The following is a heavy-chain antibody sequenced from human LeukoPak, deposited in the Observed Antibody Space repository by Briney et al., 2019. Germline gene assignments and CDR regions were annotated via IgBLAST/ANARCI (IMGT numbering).Heavy chain of an antibody. Sequence: ASVTVSCKASGYTFTSYYMHWVRQAPGQGLEWMGIINPSGGSTSYAQKFQGRVTMTRDTSTSTAYMELSSLRSEDTAVYYCARDSAMVTGLYYYYGMDVWGQGTTVTVSS. CDR2: INPSGGST. CDR1: GYTFTSYY. CDR3: ARDSAMVTGLYYYYGMDV. D-gene: IGHD2-21*02. V-gene: IGHV1-46*01. J-gene: IGHJ6*02.